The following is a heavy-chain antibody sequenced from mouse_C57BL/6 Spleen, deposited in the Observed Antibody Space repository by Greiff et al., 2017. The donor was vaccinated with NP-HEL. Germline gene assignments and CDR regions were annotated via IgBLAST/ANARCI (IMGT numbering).Heavy chain of an antibody. CDR1: GYTFTSYW. CDR2: IDPSDSYT. CDR3: ARDYGSSYEFDY. V-gene: IGHV1-69*01. D-gene: IGHD1-1*01. Sequence: QVQLQQPGAELVMPGASVKLSCKASGYTFTSYWMHWVKQRPGQGLEWIGEIDPSDSYTNYNQKFKGKSTLTVDKSSSTAYMQLSSLTSEDSAVYYCARDYGSSYEFDYWGQGTTLSVSS. J-gene: IGHJ2*01.